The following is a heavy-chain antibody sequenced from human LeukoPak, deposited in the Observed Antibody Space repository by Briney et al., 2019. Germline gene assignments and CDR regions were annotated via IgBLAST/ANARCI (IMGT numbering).Heavy chain of an antibody. J-gene: IGHJ2*01. V-gene: IGHV4-34*01. CDR1: GGSFSGYY. CDR3: ARLLSYYYDSSGYYYAKLGWSFDL. D-gene: IGHD3-22*01. CDR2: INHSGST. Sequence: PSETLSLTCAVYGGSFSGYYRSWIRQPPGKGLERIGEINHSGSTNYNPSLKSRVTISVDTSKNQFSLKLSSVTAADTAVYYCARLLSYYYDSSGYYYAKLGWSFDLWGRGTLVTVSS.